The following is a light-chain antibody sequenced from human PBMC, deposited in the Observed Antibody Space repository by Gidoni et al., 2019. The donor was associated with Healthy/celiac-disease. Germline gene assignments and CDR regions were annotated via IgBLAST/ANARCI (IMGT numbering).Light chain of an antibody. J-gene: IGKJ2*03. V-gene: IGKV3-15*01. CDR2: GAS. CDR1: QSVSSN. Sequence: IVMTQSPATLSVSPGERATLACRASQSVSSNLGWYQQKPGHAPRLLIYGASTRATGIPSRFSGSGSGTDFTLTISSLQSEDFAVYYCQQYNNWLYSFGQXTKLEIK. CDR3: QQYNNWLYS.